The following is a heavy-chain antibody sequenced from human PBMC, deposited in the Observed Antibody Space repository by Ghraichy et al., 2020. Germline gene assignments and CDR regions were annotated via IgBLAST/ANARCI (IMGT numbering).Heavy chain of an antibody. CDR2: INPNSGGT. CDR1: GYTFTGYY. D-gene: IGHD3-22*01. V-gene: IGHV1-2*02. CDR3: ARPANYYDSSGPFDY. J-gene: IGHJ4*02. Sequence: ASVKVSCKASGYTFTGYYMHWVRQAPGQGLEWMGWINPNSGGTNYAQKFQGRVTMTRDTSISTAYMELSRLRSDDTAVYYCARPANYYDSSGPFDYWGQGTLVTVSS.